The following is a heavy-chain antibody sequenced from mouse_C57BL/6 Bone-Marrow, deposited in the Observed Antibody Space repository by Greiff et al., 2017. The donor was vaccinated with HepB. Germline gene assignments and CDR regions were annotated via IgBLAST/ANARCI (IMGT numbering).Heavy chain of an antibody. D-gene: IGHD3-3*01. Sequence: EVQGVESGGDLVKPGGSLKLSCAASGFTFSSYGLSWVRQTPDKRLEWVATISSGGSYTYYPDSVKGRFTISRDSAKNTLYLQMSSLKSEDTAMYYCARRGHYYAMDYWGQGTSVTVSS. J-gene: IGHJ4*01. CDR2: ISSGGSYT. CDR3: ARRGHYYAMDY. V-gene: IGHV5-6*01. CDR1: GFTFSSYG.